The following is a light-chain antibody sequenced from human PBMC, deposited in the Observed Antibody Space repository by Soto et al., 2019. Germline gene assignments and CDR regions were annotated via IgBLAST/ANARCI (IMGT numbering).Light chain of an antibody. CDR3: SSYAGSSNV. Sequence: QSALTQPPSASWSPGHSVAIACTGTSSDVGGYNYVSWYQQHPGKAPKLMIYEVNKRPSGVPDRFSGSKSGNTASLTVSGLQAEHEADYYCSSYAGSSNVFGTGTKVTVL. V-gene: IGLV2-8*01. CDR2: EVN. CDR1: SSDVGGYNY. J-gene: IGLJ1*01.